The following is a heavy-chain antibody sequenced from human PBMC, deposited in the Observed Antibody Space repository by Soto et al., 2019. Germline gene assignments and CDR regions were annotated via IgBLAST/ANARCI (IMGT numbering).Heavy chain of an antibody. CDR3: ARTQTPAPYYDFWSGIPAPFDY. CDR2: IDWDDDK. Sequence: SGPTLVNPTQTLTLTCTFSGFSLSTSGMCVSWIRQPPGKALEWLALIDWDDDKYYSTSLKTRLTISKDTSKNQVVLTMTNMDPVDTATYYCARTQTPAPYYDFWSGIPAPFDYWGQGTLVTVSS. J-gene: IGHJ4*02. V-gene: IGHV2-70*01. D-gene: IGHD3-3*01. CDR1: GFSLSTSGMC.